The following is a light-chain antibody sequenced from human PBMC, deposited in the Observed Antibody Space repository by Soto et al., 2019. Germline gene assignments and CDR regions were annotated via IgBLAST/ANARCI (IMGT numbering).Light chain of an antibody. V-gene: IGLV2-14*03. J-gene: IGLJ3*02. CDR2: DIS. CDR3: STYTTSSTLEV. Sequence: QSVLTQPASVSASPGQSSTISCTGTSSAFVSWYQQHPGKPPKLIIYDISYRPSEISNRFSGSKSGNTASLTISGLQDEDEAAYFCSTYTTSSTLEVFGGGTKLTVL. CDR1: SSAF.